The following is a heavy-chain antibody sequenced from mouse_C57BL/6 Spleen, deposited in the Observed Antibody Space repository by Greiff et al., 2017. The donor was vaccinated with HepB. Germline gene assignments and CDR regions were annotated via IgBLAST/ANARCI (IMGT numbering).Heavy chain of an antibody. CDR1: GYTFTSYT. V-gene: IGHV1-4*01. Sequence: VQLQQSGAELARPGASVKMSCKASGYTFTSYTMHWVKQRPGQGLEWIGYINLSSGYTKYNQKFKDKATLTADKSSSTAYMQLSSLTSEDSAVYYCARGATPTYWGQGTTLTVSS. CDR2: INLSSGYT. D-gene: IGHD3-1*01. J-gene: IGHJ2*01. CDR3: ARGATPTY.